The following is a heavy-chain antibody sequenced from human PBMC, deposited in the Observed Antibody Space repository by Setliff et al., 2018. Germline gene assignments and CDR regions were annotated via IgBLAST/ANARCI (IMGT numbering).Heavy chain of an antibody. J-gene: IGHJ4*02. CDR3: ARRGYDSDDHYTDH. Sequence: KPSETLSLTCTVSGGSISSRDYYWGWIRQPPGKGLEWIGTIYYSGKTYYNPSLKSRVTISVDTSKNQFSLKLSSVTAADTAVYYCARRGYDSDDHYTDHWGQGTLVTVSS. CDR2: IYYSGKT. V-gene: IGHV4-39*01. D-gene: IGHD3-22*01. CDR1: GGSISSRDYY.